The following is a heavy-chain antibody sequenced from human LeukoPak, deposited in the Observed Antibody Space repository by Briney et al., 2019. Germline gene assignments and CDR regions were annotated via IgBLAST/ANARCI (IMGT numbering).Heavy chain of an antibody. V-gene: IGHV4-34*01. D-gene: IGHD3-22*01. CDR2: INHSGST. CDR1: GGSFSGYY. Sequence: PSETLSLTCAVYGGSFSGYYWSWIRQPPGKGLEWIGEINHSGSTNYNPSLKSRVTISVDTSKNQFSLKLSSVTAADTAVYYCARGRSYYDSSGYQSDYWGQGTLVTVSS. CDR3: ARGRSYYDSSGYQSDY. J-gene: IGHJ4*02.